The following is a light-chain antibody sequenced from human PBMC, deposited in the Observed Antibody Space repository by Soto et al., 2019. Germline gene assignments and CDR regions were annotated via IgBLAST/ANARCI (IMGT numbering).Light chain of an antibody. CDR3: QQYGDSPIT. Sequence: EIVLTQSPGTLSLSPGEGATLSCRASQSVSSSYIAWYQQRPGQTPSLLIYGASTRATGIPDRFSGSGSGTDFTLTIWRLEPEDFALYYCQQYGDSPITFGQGTRLEIK. CDR1: QSVSSSY. V-gene: IGKV3-20*01. J-gene: IGKJ5*01. CDR2: GAS.